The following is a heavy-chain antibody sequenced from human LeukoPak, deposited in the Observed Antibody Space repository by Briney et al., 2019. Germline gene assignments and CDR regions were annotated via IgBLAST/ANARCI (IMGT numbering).Heavy chain of an antibody. CDR2: ISHAGRNK. D-gene: IGHD3-22*01. J-gene: IGHJ4*02. CDR1: GFTFSNYG. CDR3: ARALRNYDDSSGHIHYFDY. Sequence: GGSLRLSCAASGFTFSNYGMHWVRQAPGKGLEWVASISHAGRNKNYADSVKGRLTISRDNSKSTLYLQMNSLRAADTAVYYCARALRNYDDSSGHIHYFDYWGQGTLVTVSS. V-gene: IGHV3-30*03.